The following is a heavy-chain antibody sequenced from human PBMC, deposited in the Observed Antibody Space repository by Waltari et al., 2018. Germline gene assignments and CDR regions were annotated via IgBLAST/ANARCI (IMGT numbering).Heavy chain of an antibody. CDR2: IIPSFGTA. D-gene: IGHD6-6*01. J-gene: IGHJ4*02. CDR1: GGTFSSYA. Sequence: QVQLVQSGAEGKKPGSSVKVSGKASGGTFSSYAISGVRQAPGQGLGWMGGIIPSFGTANSAQKFQGRVTITADESTSTAYMELSSLRSEDTAVYYCARGARGNYLVYWGQGTLVTVSS. CDR3: ARGARGNYLVY. V-gene: IGHV1-69*12.